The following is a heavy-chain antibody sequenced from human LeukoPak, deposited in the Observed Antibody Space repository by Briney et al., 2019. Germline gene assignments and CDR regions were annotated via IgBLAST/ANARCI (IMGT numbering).Heavy chain of an antibody. CDR1: GFTFSNYA. CDR2: ISGSGGRT. V-gene: IGHV3-23*01. J-gene: IGHJ4*02. D-gene: IGHD3-10*01. CDR3: AKEYYYGSGTYYNVDY. Sequence: GGSLRLSCAASGFTFSNYAISGVRQAPGKGLEWVSAISGSGGRTYYADSVKGRFTLSRDNSKNTLYLQMNSLRAEDTAVYYCAKEYYYGSGTYYNVDYWGQGTLVTVSS.